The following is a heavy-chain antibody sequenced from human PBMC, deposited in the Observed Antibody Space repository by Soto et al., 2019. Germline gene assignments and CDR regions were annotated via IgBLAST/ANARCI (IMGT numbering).Heavy chain of an antibody. V-gene: IGHV4-30-4*01. CDR1: GGSFNSGDYH. J-gene: IGHJ4*02. CDR3: AVSSSYSHYFFDA. D-gene: IGHD3-22*01. CDR2: IYYSGGT. Sequence: PSETLTLTCTVSGGSFNSGDYHWNWIRQSPEKGLEWIGYIYYSGGTYYNPSLKSRLLISVDPSKNQFSLTLSSVTAADTAVYYCAVSSSYSHYFFDAWGPGTLVTVSS.